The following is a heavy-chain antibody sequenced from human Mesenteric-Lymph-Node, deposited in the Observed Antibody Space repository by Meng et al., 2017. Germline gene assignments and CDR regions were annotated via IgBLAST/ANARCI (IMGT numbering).Heavy chain of an antibody. CDR1: GDTFNSYA. Sequence: SVKVSCKASGDTFNSYAISWVRQAPGQGLEWMGRIIPILGIANYAQKFQGRVTITADKSTSTAYMELSSLRSEDTAVYYCASGRDDYGDPSAFDIWGQGTMVTVSS. D-gene: IGHD4-17*01. V-gene: IGHV1-69*04. CDR2: IIPILGIA. J-gene: IGHJ3*02. CDR3: ASGRDDYGDPSAFDI.